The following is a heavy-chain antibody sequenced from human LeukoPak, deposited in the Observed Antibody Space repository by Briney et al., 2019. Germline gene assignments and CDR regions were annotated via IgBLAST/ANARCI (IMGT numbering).Heavy chain of an antibody. J-gene: IGHJ4*02. Sequence: PSETLSLTCTVSGYSISSGYYWGWIRQPPGKGLEWIGSIYHSGSTYYNPSLKSRVTISVDTSKNQFSLKLSSVTAADTAVYYCARLAYCGGDCYSGTYYFDYWGQGTLVTVSS. V-gene: IGHV4-38-2*02. CDR2: IYHSGST. CDR1: GYSISSGYY. CDR3: ARLAYCGGDCYSGTYYFDY. D-gene: IGHD2-21*02.